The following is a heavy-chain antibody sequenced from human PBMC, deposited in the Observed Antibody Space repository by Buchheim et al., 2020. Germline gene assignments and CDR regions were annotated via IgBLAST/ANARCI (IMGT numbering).Heavy chain of an antibody. D-gene: IGHD3-22*01. CDR2: INHSGST. CDR3: ARGRFGYCYDSSGYPFRY. V-gene: IGHV4-34*01. J-gene: IGHJ4*02. Sequence: QVQLQQWGAGLLKPSETLSLTCAVYGGSFSGYYWSWIRQPPGKGLAWIGEINHSGSTNYNPSLKSRVTISVDTSKNQFSLKLSSVTAADTAVYYCARGRFGYCYDSSGYPFRYWGQGTL. CDR1: GGSFSGYY.